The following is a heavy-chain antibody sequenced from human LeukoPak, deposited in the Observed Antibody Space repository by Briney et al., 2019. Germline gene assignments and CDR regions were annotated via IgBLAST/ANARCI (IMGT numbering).Heavy chain of an antibody. D-gene: IGHD2-2*01. V-gene: IGHV3-23*01. Sequence: GGSLRLSCAASGFTFSSYGMHWVRLAPGKGLEWASAISGSGGSTYYADSVKGRFTISRDNSKNTLYLQMNSLRAEDTAVYYCAKTSGRGYYMDVWRKGTTVIVSS. J-gene: IGHJ6*03. CDR2: ISGSGGST. CDR3: AKTSGRGYYMDV. CDR1: GFTFSSYG.